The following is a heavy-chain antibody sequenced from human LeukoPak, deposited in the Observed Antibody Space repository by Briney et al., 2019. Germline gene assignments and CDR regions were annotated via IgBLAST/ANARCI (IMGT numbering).Heavy chain of an antibody. Sequence: SETLSLTCTVSGGSISSYYWSWIRQPPGKGLEWIGYIYYSGSTNYNPSLKNRVTISVDTSKNQFSLKLSSVTAADTAVYYCARDRNGNFDYWGQGTLVTVSS. CDR1: GGSISSYY. V-gene: IGHV4-59*12. D-gene: IGHD1-14*01. CDR3: ARDRNGNFDY. J-gene: IGHJ4*02. CDR2: IYYSGST.